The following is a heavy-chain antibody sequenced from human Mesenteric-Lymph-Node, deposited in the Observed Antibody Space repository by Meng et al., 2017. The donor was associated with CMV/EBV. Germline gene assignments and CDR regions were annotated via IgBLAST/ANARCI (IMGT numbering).Heavy chain of an antibody. V-gene: IGHV4-59*08. CDR2: IYYSGST. CDR3: ARAAGGGYGPFDY. Sequence: GSLRLSCTVSGGSISSYYWSWIRQPPGKGLEWIGYIYYSGSTNYNPSLKSRVTISVDTSKNQFSLKLSSVTAADTAVYYCARAAGGGYGPFDYWGQGMLVTVSS. J-gene: IGHJ4*02. D-gene: IGHD5-12*01. CDR1: GGSISSYY.